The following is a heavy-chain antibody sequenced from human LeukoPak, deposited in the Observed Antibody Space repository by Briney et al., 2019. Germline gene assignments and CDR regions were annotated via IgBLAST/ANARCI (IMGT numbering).Heavy chain of an antibody. J-gene: IGHJ6*03. D-gene: IGHD2/OR15-2a*01. CDR1: GFTFDDYA. Sequence: GGSLRLSCAASGFTFDDYAMHWVRQAPGKGLEWVSLISWDGGSTYYADSVKGRFTISRDNSKNSLYLQMNSLRAEDTALYYCAKDHNSGGPDCYYYMDVWGKGTTVTVSS. CDR3: AKDHNSGGPDCYYYMDV. V-gene: IGHV3-43D*03. CDR2: ISWDGGST.